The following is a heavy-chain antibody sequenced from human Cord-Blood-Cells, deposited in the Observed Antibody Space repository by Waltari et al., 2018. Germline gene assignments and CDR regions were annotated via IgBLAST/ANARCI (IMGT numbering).Heavy chain of an antibody. Sequence: QVQLQQWGAGLLKPSETLSLTCAVYGGSFSGYYWSWIRQPPGKGLEWIGEINHSGSTNYNPSLKSRVTISVETSKNQFSLKLSSVTAADTAVYYCARHAHCSSTSCYYYMDVWGKGTTVTVSS. CDR2: INHSGST. CDR3: ARHAHCSSTSCYYYMDV. J-gene: IGHJ6*03. D-gene: IGHD2-2*01. CDR1: GGSFSGYY. V-gene: IGHV4-34*01.